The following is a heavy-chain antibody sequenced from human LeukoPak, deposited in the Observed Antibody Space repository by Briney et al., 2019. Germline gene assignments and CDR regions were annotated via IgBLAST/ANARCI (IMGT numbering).Heavy chain of an antibody. J-gene: IGHJ4*02. CDR2: IGADGGST. CDR1: GFTFRTNV. D-gene: IGHD6-19*01. CDR3: ARRVGGTPDY. V-gene: IGHV3-23*01. Sequence: GSLRLSCAASGFTFRTNVMTWVRQAPGKGLEWVSAIGADGGSTDYADSVRGRFTISRDNSKNTLFLQMNSLRAEDTALYYCARRVGGTPDYWGRGTLVTVSS.